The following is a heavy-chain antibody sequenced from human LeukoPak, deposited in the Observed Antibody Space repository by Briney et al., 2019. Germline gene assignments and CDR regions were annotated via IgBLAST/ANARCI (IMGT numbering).Heavy chain of an antibody. CDR1: GGTFSSYA. V-gene: IGHV1-46*01. J-gene: IGHJ6*02. D-gene: IGHD3-10*01. CDR3: ARGRFGDATNYYYGMDV. Sequence: GASVKVSCKASGGTFSSYAISWVRQAPGQGLEWMGIINPSGGSTSYAQKFQGRVTITRDTSASTAYMELSSLRSEDTAVYYCARGRFGDATNYYYGMDVWGQGTTVTVSS. CDR2: INPSGGST.